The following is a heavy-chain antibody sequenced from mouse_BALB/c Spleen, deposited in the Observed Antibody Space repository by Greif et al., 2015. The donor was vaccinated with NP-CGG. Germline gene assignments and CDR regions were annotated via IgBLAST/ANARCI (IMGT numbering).Heavy chain of an antibody. CDR2: ISSGGGST. CDR1: GFAFSSYD. CDR3: ARYDGYYDYAMEY. Sequence: EVKLVESGGGLVKPGGSLKLSCAASGFAFSSYDMSWVRQTPEKRLEWVAYISSGGGSTYYPDTVKGRFTISRDNAKNTRYMQMSSLKYEDTAMYYCARYDGYYDYAMEYWGQGTSVTVSS. D-gene: IGHD2-3*01. J-gene: IGHJ4*01. V-gene: IGHV5-12-1*01.